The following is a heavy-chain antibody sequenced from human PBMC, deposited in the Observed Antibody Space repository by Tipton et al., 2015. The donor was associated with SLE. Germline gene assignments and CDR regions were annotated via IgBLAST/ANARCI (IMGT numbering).Heavy chain of an antibody. J-gene: IGHJ6*02. CDR2: ISSSSSTI. Sequence: SLRLSCAASGFTFSSYGMHWVRQAPGKGLEWVSYISSSSSTIYYADSVKGRFTISRDNAKNSLYLQMNSLRAEDTAVYYCAREEGIAAAGPLSEYGMDVWGQGTTVTVSS. CDR1: GFTFSSYG. D-gene: IGHD6-13*01. V-gene: IGHV3-48*01. CDR3: AREEGIAAAGPLSEYGMDV.